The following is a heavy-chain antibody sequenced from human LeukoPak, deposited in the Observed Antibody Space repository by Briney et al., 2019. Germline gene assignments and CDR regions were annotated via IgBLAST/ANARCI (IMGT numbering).Heavy chain of an antibody. Sequence: SETLSLTCTVSGGSISSYHWSWIRQPPGKGLEWIGYIYYSGTTNYNPSLKRRVTISVDTSKNQFSLKLSSVTAADTAVYYCARGVYIAAAQYGYWGQGTLVTVSS. V-gene: IGHV4-59*01. CDR3: ARGVYIAAAQYGY. J-gene: IGHJ4*02. D-gene: IGHD6-13*01. CDR2: IYYSGTT. CDR1: GGSISSYH.